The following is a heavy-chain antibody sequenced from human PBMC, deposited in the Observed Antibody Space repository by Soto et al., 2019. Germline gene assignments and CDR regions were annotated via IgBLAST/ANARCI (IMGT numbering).Heavy chain of an antibody. D-gene: IGHD2-15*01. CDR2: IYYSGST. CDR3: ARPAVVAAMDWGMDV. J-gene: IGHJ6*03. Sequence: TSETLSLTCTVSGGSISSYYWSWIRQPPGKGLEWIGYIYYSGSTNYNPSLKSRVTISVDTSKNQFSLKLSSVTAADTAVYYCARPAVVAAMDWGMDVWGKGTTVTVSS. V-gene: IGHV4-59*08. CDR1: GGSISSYY.